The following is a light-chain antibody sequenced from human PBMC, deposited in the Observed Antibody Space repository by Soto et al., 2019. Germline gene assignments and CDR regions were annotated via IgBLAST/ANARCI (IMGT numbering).Light chain of an antibody. V-gene: IGKV3-20*01. CDR2: GAS. J-gene: IGKJ1*01. Sequence: EIVLTQSPCTLSLSPGERDTLSCRASQSVSSSYLAWYQQKPGQAPRLLIYGASNRATGIPDRFSGSGSGTDFTLTIGRLEPEDFAVYYCQQYLITPWTFGQGTKVDIK. CDR3: QQYLITPWT. CDR1: QSVSSSY.